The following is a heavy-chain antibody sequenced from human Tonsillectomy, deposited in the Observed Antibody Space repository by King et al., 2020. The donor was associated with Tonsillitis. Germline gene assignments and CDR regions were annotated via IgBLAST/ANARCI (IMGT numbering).Heavy chain of an antibody. CDR1: GFTFSSYA. V-gene: IGHV3-23*04. J-gene: IGHJ4*02. CDR2: ISGSGGST. CDR3: AKDRSRYDSSGYYYYFDY. Sequence: EVQLVESGGGLVQPGGSLRLSCAASGFTFSSYAMSWVRHAPGKGLEWVSAISGSGGSTYYADSVKGRFTISRDNSKNTLYLQMNSLRAEDTAVYYCAKDRSRYDSSGYYYYFDYWGQGTLVTVSS. D-gene: IGHD3-22*01.